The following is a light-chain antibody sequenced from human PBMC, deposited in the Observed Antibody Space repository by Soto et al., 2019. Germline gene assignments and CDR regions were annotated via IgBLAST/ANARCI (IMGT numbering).Light chain of an antibody. Sequence: IQLTQSPSSLSASVGDRVTITCRASQGISSFLVWYQHKPGKAPKLLIYAASTLQSGVPSRFSGGGSGTDFTLTISSLQPEDFATYYCQQLDSSPLTFGGGTRWIS. J-gene: IGKJ4*01. CDR1: QGISSF. CDR3: QQLDSSPLT. V-gene: IGKV1-9*01. CDR2: AAS.